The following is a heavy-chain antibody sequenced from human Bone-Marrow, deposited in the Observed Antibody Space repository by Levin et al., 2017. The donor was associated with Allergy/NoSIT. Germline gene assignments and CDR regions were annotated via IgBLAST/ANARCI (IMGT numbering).Heavy chain of an antibody. CDR1: GFSFSKYG. CDR3: AKDMGWNCSGGSCYSFDY. V-gene: IGHV3-30*18. J-gene: IGHJ4*02. CDR2: ISSVGSDI. D-gene: IGHD2-15*01. Sequence: HGESLKISCEASGFSFSKYGMHWVRQAPGKGLEWVALISSVGSDIYYADSVKGHFSISRDNSKNTLYLQMNSLRAEDTAMYYCAKDMGWNCSGGSCYSFDYWGQGTLVTVSS.